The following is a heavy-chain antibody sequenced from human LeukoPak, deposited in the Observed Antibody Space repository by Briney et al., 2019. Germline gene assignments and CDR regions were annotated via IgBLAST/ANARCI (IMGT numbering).Heavy chain of an antibody. Sequence: GGSLRLSCAASGFTVSSNYMSWVRQAPGKGLEWVSVIYSGGSTYYADSVKGRFTISRDNSKNTLYLQMNSLRAEDTAVYYCARASIVANSLVFDYWGQGTLVTVSS. J-gene: IGHJ4*02. CDR1: GFTVSSNY. V-gene: IGHV3-53*01. D-gene: IGHD5-12*01. CDR2: IYSGGST. CDR3: ARASIVANSLVFDY.